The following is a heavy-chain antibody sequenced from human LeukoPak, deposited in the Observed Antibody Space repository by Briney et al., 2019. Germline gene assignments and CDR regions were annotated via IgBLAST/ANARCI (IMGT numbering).Heavy chain of an antibody. Sequence: GGSLRLSCAASGFTFSSHWMSWVRQAPGKGLEWVANIVQDGSQKYYVDSVKGRFTISRDNGKNSPYLQMNSLRAEDTAVYYCARNEKWGRDYWGQGTLVTVSS. J-gene: IGHJ4*02. V-gene: IGHV3-7*03. D-gene: IGHD1-26*01. CDR1: GFTFSSHW. CDR2: IVQDGSQK. CDR3: ARNEKWGRDY.